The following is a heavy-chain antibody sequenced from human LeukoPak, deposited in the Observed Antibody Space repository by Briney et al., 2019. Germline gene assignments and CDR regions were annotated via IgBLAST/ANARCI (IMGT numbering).Heavy chain of an antibody. V-gene: IGHV3-48*02. D-gene: IGHD3-9*01. J-gene: IGHJ6*02. CDR3: ARDGAKRDFDWLLGNYGMDV. CDR1: GFTFSSYA. CDR2: ISSSSSTI. Sequence: GGSLRLSCAASGFTFSSYAMHWVRQAPGKGLEWVSYISSSSSTIYYADSVKGRFTISRDNAKNSLYLQMNSLRDEDTAVYYCARDGAKRDFDWLLGNYGMDVWGQGTTVTVSS.